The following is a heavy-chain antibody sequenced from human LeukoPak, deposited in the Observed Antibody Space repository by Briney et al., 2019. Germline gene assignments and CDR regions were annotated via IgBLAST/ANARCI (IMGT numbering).Heavy chain of an antibody. CDR3: ARVSRRAFDY. CDR1: GGSISSSSYY. Sequence: SETLSLTCTVSGGSISSSSYYWGWIRQPPGKGLEWIGYIYYSGSTNYNPSLKSRVTISVDTSKNQFSLKLSSVTAADTAVYYCARVSRRAFDYWGQGTLVTVSS. J-gene: IGHJ4*02. CDR2: IYYSGST. V-gene: IGHV4-61*05.